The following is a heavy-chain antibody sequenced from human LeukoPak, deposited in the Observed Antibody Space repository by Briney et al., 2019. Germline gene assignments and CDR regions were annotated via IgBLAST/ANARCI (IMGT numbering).Heavy chain of an antibody. V-gene: IGHV3-53*01. CDR2: IYSGGST. J-gene: IGHJ5*02. CDR3: ARGSRWFDP. Sequence: GGSLRLSCAASGFTVSSNYMSWVRQAPGKGLEWVSVIYSGGSTYYADSVEGRFTISRDNAKKSLYLQMDSLRAEDTAVYYCARGSRWFDPWGQGTLVTVSS. CDR1: GFTVSSNY.